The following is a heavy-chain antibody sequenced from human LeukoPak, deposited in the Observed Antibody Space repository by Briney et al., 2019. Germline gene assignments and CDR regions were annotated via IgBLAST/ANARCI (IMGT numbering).Heavy chain of an antibody. CDR3: ATVAYDFWSGYYPYYFDY. Sequence: ASVKVSCKASGYTFTSYGISWVRQAPGQGLEWMGWISAYNGNTNYAQKLQGRVTMTTDTSTSTAYMELRSLRSDDAAVYYCATVAYDFWSGYYPYYFDYWGQGTLVTVSS. V-gene: IGHV1-18*01. CDR2: ISAYNGNT. J-gene: IGHJ4*02. D-gene: IGHD3-3*01. CDR1: GYTFTSYG.